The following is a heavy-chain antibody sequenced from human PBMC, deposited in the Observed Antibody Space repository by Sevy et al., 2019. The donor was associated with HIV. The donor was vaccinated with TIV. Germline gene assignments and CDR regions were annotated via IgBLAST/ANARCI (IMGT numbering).Heavy chain of an antibody. D-gene: IGHD3-16*01. CDR3: SRGKGAQSIFDY. CDR1: GFIFGDYA. CDR2: LKHRAYGGTL. J-gene: IGHJ4*02. V-gene: IGHV3-49*04. Sequence: GGSLRLSCTASGFIFGDYAMSWVRQAPGKGLEWVAFLKHRAYGGTLDYAASVKGRFTISRDDSKSVGHLQMNDLKTEDTAIYYCSRGKGAQSIFDYWGQGALVTVSS.